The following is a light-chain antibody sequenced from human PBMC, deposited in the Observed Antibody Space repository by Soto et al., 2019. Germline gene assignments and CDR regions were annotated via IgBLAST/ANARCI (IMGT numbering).Light chain of an antibody. Sequence: EIVLTQSPVTLSLSPGERATLSCRASQSVSSSYLAWYQQKPGQAPRLLIYGASSRAPGIPDRFSGSGSGTDFTLTISRLEPEDFAVYYCQQYGSSPLTCGGGTKVEIK. J-gene: IGKJ4*01. CDR1: QSVSSSY. CDR3: QQYGSSPLT. CDR2: GAS. V-gene: IGKV3-20*01.